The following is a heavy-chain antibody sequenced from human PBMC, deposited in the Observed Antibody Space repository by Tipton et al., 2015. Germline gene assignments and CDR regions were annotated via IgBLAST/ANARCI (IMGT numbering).Heavy chain of an antibody. CDR2: IRKKVNSYST. V-gene: IGHV3-72*01. Sequence: SLRLSCEASGFSFSDHYMDWVRQAPGKGLEWVGRIRKKVNSYSTEYAASVKGTFTISRDDSKNSLYLQMNSLKTEDTAVYYCGRVPGETIGSYGMDVWGQGTTVTVS. CDR3: GRVPGETIGSYGMDV. CDR1: GFSFSDHY. D-gene: IGHD3-10*01. J-gene: IGHJ6*02.